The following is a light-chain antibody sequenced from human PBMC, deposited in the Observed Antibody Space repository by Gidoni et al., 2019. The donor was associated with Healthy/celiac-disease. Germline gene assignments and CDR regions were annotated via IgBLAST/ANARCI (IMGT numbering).Light chain of an antibody. CDR2: EGS. CDR3: CSYAGTRKV. CDR1: SSDVGSYNL. V-gene: IGLV2-23*01. Sequence: QSALTQPAAGSGSPGQSITIPCTGTSSDVGSYNLVSWYQQHPGKAPKLMIYEGSKRPSGVSNRFSGSKSGNTASLTISGLQAEDEADYYCCSYAGTRKVFGGGTKLTVL. J-gene: IGLJ2*01.